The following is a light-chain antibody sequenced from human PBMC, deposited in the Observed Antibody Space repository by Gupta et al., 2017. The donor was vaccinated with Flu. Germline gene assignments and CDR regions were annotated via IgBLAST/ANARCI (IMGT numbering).Light chain of an antibody. Sequence: DIVMTQSPDSLAVSLGERATINCKSSQSVLYSSNNKNYFAWYQQKPGQPPQLLIYWASTRKFGVPDRFSGSGSGTDFTLTISSLRAEDVAVYYCQQYYSTWTFGQGTKVEIK. CDR3: QQYYSTWT. CDR2: WAS. J-gene: IGKJ1*01. V-gene: IGKV4-1*01. CDR1: QSVLYSSNNKNY.